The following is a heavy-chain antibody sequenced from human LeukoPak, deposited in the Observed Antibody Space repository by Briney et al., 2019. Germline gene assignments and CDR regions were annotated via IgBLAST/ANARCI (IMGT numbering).Heavy chain of an antibody. Sequence: PGGSLRLSCAASGFTFSTYWMHWVRQAPGKWLVWVSRINSDGSSTRYADPVKGRFTISRDNAKNTLYLQMNSLRAEDTAVYYCARDSPHSSNDFHYWGQGTLVTVSS. CDR3: ARDSPHSSNDFHY. CDR2: INSDGSST. D-gene: IGHD6-13*01. CDR1: GFTFSTYW. J-gene: IGHJ4*02. V-gene: IGHV3-74*01.